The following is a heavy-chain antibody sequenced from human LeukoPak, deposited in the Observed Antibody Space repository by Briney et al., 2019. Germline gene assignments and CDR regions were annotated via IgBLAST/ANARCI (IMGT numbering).Heavy chain of an antibody. CDR1: GFTVSSNY. J-gene: IGHJ1*01. V-gene: IGHV3-53*05. CDR2: IYSGGST. Sequence: PGGSLRLSCAASGFTVSSNYMSWVRQAPGKGLEWVSVIYSGGSTYYADSVKGRFTISRDNSKNSLYLQMNSLRAEDTAVYYCAKDVFYYDFWSGYAEYFQHWGQGTLVTVSS. D-gene: IGHD3-3*01. CDR3: AKDVFYYDFWSGYAEYFQH.